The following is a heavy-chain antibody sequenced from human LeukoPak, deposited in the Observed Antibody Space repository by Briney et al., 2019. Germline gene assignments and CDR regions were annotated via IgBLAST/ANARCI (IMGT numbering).Heavy chain of an antibody. D-gene: IGHD2-8*02. Sequence: GGSLRLSCAASGFPFSTYAMNWVRQAPGKGLEWVSVITGSGGFTQYADSVKGRFTISRDNSKNTVYLQMNSLRAEDTAVYYCARFWSSYYYGMDVWGQGTTVTVSS. CDR1: GFPFSTYA. J-gene: IGHJ6*02. CDR3: ARFWSSYYYGMDV. V-gene: IGHV3-23*01. CDR2: ITGSGGFT.